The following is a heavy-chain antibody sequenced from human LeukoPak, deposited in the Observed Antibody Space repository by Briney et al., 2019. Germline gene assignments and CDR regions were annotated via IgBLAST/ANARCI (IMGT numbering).Heavy chain of an antibody. CDR1: GFTFSSYW. Sequence: GGSLRLSCAASGFTFSSYWMHWVRQAPGKGLVWVSRINSDGSSTSYADSVKGRFTISRDNAKNTLYLQMNSLRAEDTAVYYCAREGDCGGDCPDAFDIWGQETMVTVSS. CDR2: INSDGSST. D-gene: IGHD2-21*01. J-gene: IGHJ3*02. CDR3: AREGDCGGDCPDAFDI. V-gene: IGHV3-74*01.